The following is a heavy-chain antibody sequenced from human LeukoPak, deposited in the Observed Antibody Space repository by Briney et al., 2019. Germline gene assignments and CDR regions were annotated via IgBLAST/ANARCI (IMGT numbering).Heavy chain of an antibody. CDR2: IKSKTDGGTT. Sequence: GSLRLSCAASGFTFSNAWMSWVRQAPGKGLEWVGRIKSKTDGGTTDYAAPVKGRLTISRDDSKNTLYLQMNSLKTEDTAVYYCTTTQVVTIFGVVTFDPWGQGTLVTVSS. CDR1: GFTFSNAW. D-gene: IGHD3-3*01. J-gene: IGHJ5*02. V-gene: IGHV3-15*01. CDR3: TTTQVVTIFGVVTFDP.